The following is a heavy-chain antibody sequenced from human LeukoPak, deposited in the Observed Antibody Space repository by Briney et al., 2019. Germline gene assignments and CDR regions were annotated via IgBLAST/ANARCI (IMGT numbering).Heavy chain of an antibody. Sequence: GGSLRLSCAASGFAFSTYYIHWVRQPPGKGLEWVAVISYDGRNMYYGDSVKGRFTISRDNSKNTLNLQMNSLRPEDTAVYYCAKSLSSGWSSYYFGDWGQGTLVTVSS. V-gene: IGHV3-30*18. CDR1: GFAFSTYY. D-gene: IGHD6-19*01. CDR2: ISYDGRNM. CDR3: AKSLSSGWSSYYFGD. J-gene: IGHJ4*02.